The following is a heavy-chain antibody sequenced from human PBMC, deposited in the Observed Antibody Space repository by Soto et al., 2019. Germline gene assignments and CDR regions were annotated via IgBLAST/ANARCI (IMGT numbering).Heavy chain of an antibody. D-gene: IGHD3-3*01. Sequence: EVQLVESGGGLVKPGGSLRLSCAASGFTFRNYSMNWVRQAPGKGLEWVSSISSSSSYIYYTDSVKGRFTTSRDNAKNSLYLQMNSLRAEDTAVYYCEAIFGTSYSGVYYAMDVWGQGTTVTISS. CDR2: ISSSSSYI. CDR3: EAIFGTSYSGVYYAMDV. V-gene: IGHV3-21*01. J-gene: IGHJ6*02. CDR1: GFTFRNYS.